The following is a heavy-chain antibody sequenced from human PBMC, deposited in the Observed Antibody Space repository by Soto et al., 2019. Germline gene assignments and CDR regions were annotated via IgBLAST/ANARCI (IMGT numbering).Heavy chain of an antibody. CDR2: IYYSGST. Sequence: QVQLQESGPGLVKPSQTLSLTCTVSGGSISSGGYYWSWIRQHPGKGLEWIGYIYYSGSTYYNPSLKRRVTISVDTSKNQYSLKLSSVTAADTAVYYCARKTTVTTSFDYWGQGTLVTVSS. V-gene: IGHV4-31*03. J-gene: IGHJ4*02. CDR3: ARKTTVTTSFDY. CDR1: GGSISSGGYY. D-gene: IGHD4-17*01.